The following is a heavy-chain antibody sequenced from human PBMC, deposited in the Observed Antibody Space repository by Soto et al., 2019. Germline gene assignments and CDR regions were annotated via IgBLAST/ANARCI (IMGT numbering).Heavy chain of an antibody. CDR2: ISGSGGST. Sequence: GGSLRLSCAASGFTFSNYGMSWVRQAPGKGLEWVSSISGSGGSTYYADSVKGRFTISRDNPKSTLYLQLNSLRADDTAVYYCAKDPGIAAAGTTFDYWGQGTLVTVSS. D-gene: IGHD6-13*01. CDR3: AKDPGIAAAGTTFDY. J-gene: IGHJ4*02. V-gene: IGHV3-23*01. CDR1: GFTFSNYG.